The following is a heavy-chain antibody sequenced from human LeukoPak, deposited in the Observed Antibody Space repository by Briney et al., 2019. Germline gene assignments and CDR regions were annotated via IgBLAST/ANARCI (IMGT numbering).Heavy chain of an antibody. D-gene: IGHD3-10*01. CDR1: GFIFPSYA. J-gene: IGHJ4*02. V-gene: IGHV3-23*01. CDR2: ISGSGDST. CDR3: AKQRKVRGFDY. Sequence: GGSLRLSCAVSGFIFPSYAMSWVRQAPGKGLEWVSTISGSGDSTYYADSVRGRFTISRDNSKSTLYLQMNSLRAEDTAVYYCAKQRKVRGFDYWGQGTVVTVSS.